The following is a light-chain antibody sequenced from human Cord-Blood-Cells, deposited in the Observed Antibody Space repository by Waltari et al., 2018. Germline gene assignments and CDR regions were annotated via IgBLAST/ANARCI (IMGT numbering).Light chain of an antibody. J-gene: IGKJ2*01. Sequence: EIVLTQSPGTLSLSPGERATLSCRASQSVNSSYLARYKQKPGQATRLLIYGASSRATSIPDMFSGSGSETDFTLTLSRLEPEDFAVYYCQQYGSSPRTFGQVTKLEIK. CDR3: QQYGSSPRT. CDR1: QSVNSSY. CDR2: GAS. V-gene: IGKV3-20*01.